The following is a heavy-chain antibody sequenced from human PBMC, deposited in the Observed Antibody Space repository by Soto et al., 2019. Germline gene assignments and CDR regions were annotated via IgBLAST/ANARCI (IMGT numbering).Heavy chain of an antibody. Sequence: EVQLVESGGGLVQAGGSLRLFCAVSGFTFSSYEMNWVRQAPGKGLEWVSYIGTSGKTINYADSGRGRFTISRDNANSSLDLQLNSLRAEDTAVYFCARDPAIYSGKFDYGLDVWGRGTTVTVSS. D-gene: IGHD4-4*01. V-gene: IGHV3-48*03. CDR1: GFTFSSYE. CDR3: ARDPAIYSGKFDYGLDV. J-gene: IGHJ6*02. CDR2: IGTSGKTI.